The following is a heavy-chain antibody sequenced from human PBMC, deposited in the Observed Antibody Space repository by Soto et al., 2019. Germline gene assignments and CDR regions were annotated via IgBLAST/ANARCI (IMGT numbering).Heavy chain of an antibody. J-gene: IGHJ6*02. CDR2: IYSGGST. V-gene: IGHV3-53*01. CDR1: GFTVSSNY. Sequence: EVPLVESGGGLIQPGGSLRLSCAASGFTVSSNYMSWVRQAPGKGLEWVSVIYSGGSTYYADSVKGRFTISRDNSKNTLYLQMNSLRAEDTAVYYCARASVYYYYGMDVWGQGTTVTVSS. CDR3: ARASVYYYYGMDV.